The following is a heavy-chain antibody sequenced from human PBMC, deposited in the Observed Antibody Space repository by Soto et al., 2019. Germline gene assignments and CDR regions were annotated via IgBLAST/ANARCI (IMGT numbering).Heavy chain of an antibody. CDR3: ASANLNGGYDYYYVMDV. D-gene: IGHD1-1*01. V-gene: IGHV3-7*02. J-gene: IGHJ6*02. CDR1: GFTISSYW. CDR2: IKQDGSEK. Sequence: GGSLRLSCAASGFTISSYWMSWVRQAPGKGLEWVAKIKQDGSEKYYVDSVKGRFTISRDNAENSLYLQLNSLRAEDTAVYYCASANLNGGYDYYYVMDVWGQGTTVTVSS.